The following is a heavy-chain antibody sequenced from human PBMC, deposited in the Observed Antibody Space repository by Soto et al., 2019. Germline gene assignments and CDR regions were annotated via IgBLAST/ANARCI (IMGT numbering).Heavy chain of an antibody. V-gene: IGHV1-18*01. D-gene: IGHD3-10*01. CDR3: ARVMVRLFGSGSSRPYGLDV. Sequence: QVQLVQSGAEVKKPGASVKVSCKVSGDSFSNYGFTWVRQAPGQGLEWMGWISTYNDNTNYAQNLQGRVTMTTDTSTTTVYMELRSLRSDDTAVYYCARVMVRLFGSGSSRPYGLDVWDQGTTVTVSS. CDR2: ISTYNDNT. J-gene: IGHJ6*02. CDR1: GDSFSNYG.